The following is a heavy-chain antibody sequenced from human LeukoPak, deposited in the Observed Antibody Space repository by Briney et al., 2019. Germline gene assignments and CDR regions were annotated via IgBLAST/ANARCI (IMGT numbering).Heavy chain of an antibody. D-gene: IGHD3-22*01. V-gene: IGHV1-2*02. CDR3: ARDYYDSSGYYGYDY. CDR1: GYTFTGYY. CDR2: INPNSGGT. J-gene: IGHJ4*02. Sequence: GASVKVSCKASGYTFTGYYMHWVRQAPGQGLEWMGWINPNSGGTNYAQKFQGRVTMTRDTSISTAYMELSRLRSDDTAVYYCARDYYDSSGYYGYDYWGRGTLVTVSS.